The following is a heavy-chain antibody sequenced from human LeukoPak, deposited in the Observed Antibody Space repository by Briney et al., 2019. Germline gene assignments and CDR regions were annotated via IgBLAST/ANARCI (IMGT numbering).Heavy chain of an antibody. V-gene: IGHV3-23*01. CDR3: ARRDTSGWYSLDY. D-gene: IGHD6-19*01. Sequence: GGSLRLPCAASGFTFRNYPMSWVRQAPGKGLEWVSSISHDTTGTYYADPVKGRFTISRDNSKNTLHLQMNGLRTDDTATYFCARRDTSGWYSLDYWGQGTLVTVS. CDR2: ISHDTTGT. CDR1: GFTFRNYP. J-gene: IGHJ4*02.